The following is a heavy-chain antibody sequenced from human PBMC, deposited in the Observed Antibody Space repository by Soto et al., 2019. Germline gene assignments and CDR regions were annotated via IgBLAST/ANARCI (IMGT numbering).Heavy chain of an antibody. CDR2: ISANGASI. CDR1: GFTFRDHA. Sequence: GGSLRLSCVGSGFTFRDHAIRWVRQAPGRGLEWVSAISANGASIQHADSVKGRFSVSRDNAKNTVYLQMDNLRTEDSAVYYCAKDRYYDTPGWFDPWGQGSRVTVSS. J-gene: IGHJ5*02. D-gene: IGHD3-22*01. V-gene: IGHV3-23*01. CDR3: AKDRYYDTPGWFDP.